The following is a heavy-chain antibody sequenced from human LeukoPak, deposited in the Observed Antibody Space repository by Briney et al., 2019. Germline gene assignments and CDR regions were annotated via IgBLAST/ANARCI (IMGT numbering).Heavy chain of an antibody. CDR3: ARDSRGYYDSSGYFDY. J-gene: IGHJ4*02. CDR2: IYYSGTT. Sequence: PSETLSLTCTVSGDSVSSDSYYWSGIRQSPGKGLEWIGYIYYSGTTKQNPSLKSRVTLSIDTSKNQLFLKLSSVTAADTAVYYCARDSRGYYDSSGYFDYWGQGTLVTVSS. CDR1: GDSVSSDSYY. D-gene: IGHD3-22*01. V-gene: IGHV4-61*01.